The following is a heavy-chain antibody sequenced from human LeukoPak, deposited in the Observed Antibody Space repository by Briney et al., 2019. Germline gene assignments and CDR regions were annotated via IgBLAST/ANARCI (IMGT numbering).Heavy chain of an antibody. CDR3: ARNLIGGPAALIDY. CDR1: GFTFSSYN. CDR2: ISTSDSI. D-gene: IGHD2-2*01. V-gene: IGHV3-48*02. J-gene: IGHJ4*02. Sequence: GGSLRLSCAASGFTFSSYNINWVGQAPGKGLDGVSYISTSDSIYYAASVEGRFTISRDNAKSLLYLQMSSLRDEDTAVYYCARNLIGGPAALIDYWGQGTLVTVSS.